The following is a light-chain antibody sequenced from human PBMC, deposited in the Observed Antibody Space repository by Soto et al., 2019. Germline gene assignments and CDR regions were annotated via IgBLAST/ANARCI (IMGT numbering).Light chain of an antibody. Sequence: DIPMPQSPSSVSASVGDRVTRTCRASQGFSSWLARYQQKPGKAPKLLMYAASTLQRGVPSRFSGSGSGTDFTLTISSLQPEDFATYFCQQANSFPYTFGPGTKVEIK. CDR1: QGFSSW. J-gene: IGKJ2*01. CDR3: QQANSFPYT. CDR2: AAS. V-gene: IGKV1-12*01.